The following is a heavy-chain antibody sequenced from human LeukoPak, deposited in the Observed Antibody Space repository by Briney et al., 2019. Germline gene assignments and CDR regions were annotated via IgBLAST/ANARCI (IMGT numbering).Heavy chain of an antibody. J-gene: IGHJ4*02. V-gene: IGHV1-69*05. Sequence: SVKVSCKASGGTFSSYAISWVRRAPGQGLEWMGGIIPIFGTANYAQKFQGRVTITTDESTSTAYIELSSLRSEDTALYYCASXXXXSGXYYRFDYWGQGTLVTVSS. CDR2: IIPIFGTA. D-gene: IGHD3-22*01. CDR3: ASXXXXSGXYYRFDY. CDR1: GGTFSSYA.